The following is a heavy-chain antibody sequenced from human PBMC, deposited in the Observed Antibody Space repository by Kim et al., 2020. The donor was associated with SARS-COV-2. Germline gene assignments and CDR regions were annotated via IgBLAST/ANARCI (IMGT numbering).Heavy chain of an antibody. CDR1: GFTFSDYY. CDR3: ARGGTVGAAGAFDI. J-gene: IGHJ3*02. CDR2: ISSSSSYT. Sequence: GGSLRLSCAASGFTFSDYYMSWIRQAPGKGLEWVSYISSSSSYTNYADSVKGRFTISRDNAKNSLYLQMNSLRAEDTAVYYCARGGTVGAAGAFDIWGQGTMVTVSS. D-gene: IGHD1-26*01. V-gene: IGHV3-11*06.